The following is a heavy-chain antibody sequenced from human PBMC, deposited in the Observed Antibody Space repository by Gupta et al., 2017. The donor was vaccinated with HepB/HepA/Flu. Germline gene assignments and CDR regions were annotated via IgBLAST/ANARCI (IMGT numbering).Heavy chain of an antibody. V-gene: IGHV1-69*01. CDR3: ARGGYCSSTSWTCDDYYYYYYMDV. CDR2: IIPIFGTA. J-gene: IGHJ6*03. D-gene: IGHD2-2*01. CDR1: GGTFSSYA. Sequence: SSVKVSCKASGGTFSSYAISWVRQAPGQGLEWMGGIIPIFGTANYAQKFQGRVTITADESTSTAYMELSSLRSEDTAVYYCARGGYCSSTSWTCDDYYYYYYMDVWGKGTTVTVSS.